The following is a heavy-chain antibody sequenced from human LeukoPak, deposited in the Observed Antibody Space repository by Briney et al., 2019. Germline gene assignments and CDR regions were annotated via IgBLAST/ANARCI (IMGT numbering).Heavy chain of an antibody. Sequence: ASVKVSCKASGYTFTSYGISWVRQAPGQGLEWMGWISAYNGNTNYAQKLQGRVTMTTDTSTGTAYMELRSLRSDDTAVYYCAREGYSSSWYYWGYYYYGMDVWGQGTTVTVSS. J-gene: IGHJ6*02. V-gene: IGHV1-18*01. D-gene: IGHD6-13*01. CDR3: AREGYSSSWYYWGYYYYGMDV. CDR2: ISAYNGNT. CDR1: GYTFTSYG.